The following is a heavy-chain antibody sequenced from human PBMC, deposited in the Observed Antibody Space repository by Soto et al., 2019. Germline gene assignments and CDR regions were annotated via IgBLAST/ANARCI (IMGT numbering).Heavy chain of an antibody. CDR1: GFTFSDYY. V-gene: IGHV3-11*06. CDR2: ISSSSYT. Sequence: GGTLRLSXAASGFTFSDYYMSWIRQAPGKGLEWVSYISSSSYTNYADSVKGRFTISRDNAKNSLYLQMNSLRAEDTAVYYCARHSSGWYSDHYWGQGTLVTVSS. J-gene: IGHJ4*02. D-gene: IGHD6-19*01. CDR3: ARHSSGWYSDHY.